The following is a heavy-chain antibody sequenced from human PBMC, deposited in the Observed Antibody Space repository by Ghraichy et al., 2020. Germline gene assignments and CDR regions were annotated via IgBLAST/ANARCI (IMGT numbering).Heavy chain of an antibody. CDR1: GGSISSYY. CDR3: ARLGGDLDAFDI. J-gene: IGHJ3*02. CDR2: IYYSGST. Sequence: SETLSLTCTVSGGSISSYYWSWIRQPPGKGLEWIGYIYYSGSTNYNPSLKSRVTISVDTSKNQFSLKLSSVTAADTAVYYCARLGGDLDAFDIWGQGTMVTVSS. D-gene: IGHD2-21*02. V-gene: IGHV4-59*08.